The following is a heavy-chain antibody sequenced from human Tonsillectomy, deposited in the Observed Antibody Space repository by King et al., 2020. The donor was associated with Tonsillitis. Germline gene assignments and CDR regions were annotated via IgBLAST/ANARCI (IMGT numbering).Heavy chain of an antibody. Sequence: QLQESGSGLVKPSQTLSLTCAVSGGSISSGGYSWSWIRQPPGKGLEGIGYIFHSGSTHCNPSLKSRVTISVDGSKNQFSLKLISVTAADTAVYYCARDGGYYGMDVWGQGTTVTVSS. J-gene: IGHJ6*02. V-gene: IGHV4-30-2*01. CDR1: GGSISSGGYS. D-gene: IGHD4-23*01. CDR3: ARDGGYYGMDV. CDR2: IFHSGST.